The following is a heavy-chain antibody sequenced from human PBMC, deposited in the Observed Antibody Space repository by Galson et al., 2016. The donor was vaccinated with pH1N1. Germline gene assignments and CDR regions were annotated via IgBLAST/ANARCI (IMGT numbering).Heavy chain of an antibody. V-gene: IGHV3-30*02. CDR3: AKKMGFGDLLYNFDY. J-gene: IGHJ4*02. D-gene: IGHD3-10*01. CDR2: IRYDGSNNDGSNK. CDR1: GFTFSSYD. Sequence: SLRLSCAASGFTFSSYDMHWVRQAPGKGLEWVAFIRYDGSNNDGSNKHYIDSVKGRFTVSRDNSKNTLYLQMRSLRAEDTAVYYCAKKMGFGDLLYNFDYWGQGTLVTVSS.